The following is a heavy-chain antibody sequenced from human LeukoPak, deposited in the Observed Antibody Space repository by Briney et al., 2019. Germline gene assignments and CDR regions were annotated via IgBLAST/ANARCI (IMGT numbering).Heavy chain of an antibody. CDR3: AHRQTGYSNNWSWGYFDF. V-gene: IGHV2-5*02. CDR2: IYWDDDK. D-gene: IGHD6-13*01. J-gene: IGHJ4*02. CDR1: GFSLTTSGVG. Sequence: VSGPTLVNPTQTLTLTCTFSGFSLTTSGVGVGWIRRPPGKALEWLALIYWDDDKRYNPSLRNRLTIIKDTSKNQVVLTMTNMDPVDTGTYYCAHRQTGYSNNWSWGYFDFWGQGTLVTVSS.